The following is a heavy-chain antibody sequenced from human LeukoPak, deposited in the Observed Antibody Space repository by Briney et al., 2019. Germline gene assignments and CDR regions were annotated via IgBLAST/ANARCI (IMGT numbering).Heavy chain of an antibody. J-gene: IGHJ4*02. CDR1: GFTFSSYG. D-gene: IGHD6-19*01. CDR3: AKDMSGWTYFDH. Sequence: GGSLRLSCAASGFTFSSYGMHWVRQAPGKGLEWVAFIRYDGSNKDYADFVKGRFTISRDNSKNTLYLQMSSLRAEDTAVYYCAKDMSGWTYFDHWGQGTLVTVSS. CDR2: IRYDGSNK. V-gene: IGHV3-30*02.